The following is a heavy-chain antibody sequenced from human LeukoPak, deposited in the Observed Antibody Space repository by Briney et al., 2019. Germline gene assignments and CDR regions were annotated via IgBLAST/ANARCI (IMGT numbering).Heavy chain of an antibody. Sequence: GGSLRLSCAASGFTFSTYNMNWVRQAPGKGLEWVSYISSSSKIIYYADSVKGRFTISRDNAKNSLYLQMNSLRDDDTAVYYCARDPPLTGDYYFDYWGQGTLVTVSS. CDR1: GFTFSTYN. CDR3: ARDPPLTGDYYFDY. D-gene: IGHD7-27*01. V-gene: IGHV3-48*02. J-gene: IGHJ4*02. CDR2: ISSSSKII.